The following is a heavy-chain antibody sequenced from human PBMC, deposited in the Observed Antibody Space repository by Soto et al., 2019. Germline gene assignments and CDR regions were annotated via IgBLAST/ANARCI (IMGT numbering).Heavy chain of an antibody. J-gene: IGHJ4*02. Sequence: EVQLVESGGGLVKPGGSLRLSCAASGFTFSNYGMNWVRQAPGKGLEWVSSISSSGNYMYYADSVKGGFTISRENAKNSLYLQMNSLRAEDTAVYYCARDCSSTSCYGGHFDYWGQGTRVTVSS. V-gene: IGHV3-21*01. CDR2: ISSSGNYM. CDR3: ARDCSSTSCYGGHFDY. CDR1: GFTFSNYG. D-gene: IGHD2-2*01.